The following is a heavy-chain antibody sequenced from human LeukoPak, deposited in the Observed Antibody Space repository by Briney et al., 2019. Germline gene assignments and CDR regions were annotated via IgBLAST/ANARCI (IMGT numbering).Heavy chain of an antibody. J-gene: IGHJ3*02. D-gene: IGHD3-9*01. Sequence: TSETLSLTCTVSGGSISSYYWSWIRQPPGKGLEWIGYIYYSGSTNYNPSLKSRVTISVDTSKNQFSLKLSSVTAADTAVYYCARALDILGAFDIWGQGTMVTVSS. CDR2: IYYSGST. CDR1: GGSISSYY. CDR3: ARALDILGAFDI. V-gene: IGHV4-59*01.